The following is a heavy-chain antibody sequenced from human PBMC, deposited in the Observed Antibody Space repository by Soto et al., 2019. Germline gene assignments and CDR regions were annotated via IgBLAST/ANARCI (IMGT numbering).Heavy chain of an antibody. CDR1: GFTFSDYY. D-gene: IGHD6-13*01. Sequence: PGGSLRLSCAASGFTFSDYYMSWIRQAPGKGLEWVSYISSSGSTIYYADSVKGRFTISRDNAKNSLYLQMNSLRAEDTAVYYCARVLDRRAAAAEENWFDPWGQGTLVTVSS. CDR3: ARVLDRRAAAAEENWFDP. J-gene: IGHJ5*02. V-gene: IGHV3-11*01. CDR2: ISSSGSTI.